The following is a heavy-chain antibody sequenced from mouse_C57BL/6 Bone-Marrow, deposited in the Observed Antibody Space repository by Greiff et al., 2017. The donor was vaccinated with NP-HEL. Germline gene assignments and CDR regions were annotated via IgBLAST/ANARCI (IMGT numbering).Heavy chain of an antibody. V-gene: IGHV1-76*01. CDR1: GYTFTDYY. CDR2: IYPGSGNT. Sequence: QVQLQQSGAELVRPGASVKLSCKASGYTFTDYYINWVKQRPGQGLEWIARIYPGSGNTYYNEKFKGKATLTAEKSSSTAYMQLSSLTSEDSAVFFWARGGCSYSLDNGGKGTTLT. CDR3: ARGGCSYSLDN. J-gene: IGHJ2*01.